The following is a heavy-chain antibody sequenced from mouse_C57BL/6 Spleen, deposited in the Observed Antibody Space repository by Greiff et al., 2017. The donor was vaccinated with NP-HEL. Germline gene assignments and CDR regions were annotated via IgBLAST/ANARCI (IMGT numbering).Heavy chain of an antibody. D-gene: IGHD1-1*01. Sequence: VKLMESEPELVKPGASVKISCKASGYAFSSSWMNWVKQRPGKGLEWIGRLYPGDGDTNYNGKFKGKATLTADKSSSAAYMQLSSLTSEDSAVYFCARGGYYYGSSPAWFAYWGQGTLVTVSA. J-gene: IGHJ3*01. CDR1: GYAFSSSW. CDR2: LYPGDGDT. CDR3: ARGGYYYGSSPAWFAY. V-gene: IGHV1-82*01.